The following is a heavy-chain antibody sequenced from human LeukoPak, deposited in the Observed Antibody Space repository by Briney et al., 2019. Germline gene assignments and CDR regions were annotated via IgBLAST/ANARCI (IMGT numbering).Heavy chain of an antibody. J-gene: IGHJ2*01. Sequence: SGTLSLTCAVSGGSISSSNWWSWIRQHPGKGLEWIGYIYYSGSTYYNPSLKSRVTISVDTSKNQFSLKLSSVTAADTAVYYCARDSAPVLRYFDWFNPGYFDLWGRGTLVTVSS. CDR2: IYYSGST. CDR1: GGSISSSNW. V-gene: IGHV4-31*11. D-gene: IGHD3-9*01. CDR3: ARDSAPVLRYFDWFNPGYFDL.